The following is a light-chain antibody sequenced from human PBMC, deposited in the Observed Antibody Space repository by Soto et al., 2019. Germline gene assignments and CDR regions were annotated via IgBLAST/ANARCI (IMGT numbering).Light chain of an antibody. V-gene: IGKV3-15*01. J-gene: IGKJ5*01. Sequence: EIVMTQSPATLSVSPGERVTLSCRASQSVSSNLAWYQQKVGQAPRLLIYGASTRATGIPARFSGSGSGTEFTLTISSLEPEDFSVYYCQQRYNWPITFGQGTRLEIK. CDR1: QSVSSN. CDR2: GAS. CDR3: QQRYNWPIT.